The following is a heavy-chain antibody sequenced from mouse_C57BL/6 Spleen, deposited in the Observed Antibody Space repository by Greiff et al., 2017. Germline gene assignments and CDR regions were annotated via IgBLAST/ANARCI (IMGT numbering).Heavy chain of an antibody. CDR1: GYTFTSYW. CDR2: IHPNSGST. V-gene: IGHV1-64*01. Sequence: VQLQQPGAELVKPGASVKLSCKASGYTFTSYWMHWVKQRPGQGLEWIGMIHPNSGSTNYNEKFKSKATLPVDKSSSTAYMQLSSLTSEDSAVYYCARYYGRTFDYWGQGTTLTVSS. CDR3: ARYYGRTFDY. J-gene: IGHJ2*01. D-gene: IGHD1-1*01.